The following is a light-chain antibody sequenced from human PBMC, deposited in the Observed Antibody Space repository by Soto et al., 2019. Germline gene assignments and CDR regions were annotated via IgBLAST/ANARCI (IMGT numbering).Light chain of an antibody. CDR1: RSNIGAGHD. J-gene: IGLJ1*01. Sequence: QSVLTQPPSVSGAPGQGVAISCTGSRSNIGAGHDVQWYQQLPGTAPKLLIYGNNNRPSGVPDRFSGSKSGASASLAITGLQAEDEADYFCCSYTTSSTLVCGTGTKLTVL. CDR3: CSYTTSSTLV. CDR2: GNN. V-gene: IGLV1-40*01.